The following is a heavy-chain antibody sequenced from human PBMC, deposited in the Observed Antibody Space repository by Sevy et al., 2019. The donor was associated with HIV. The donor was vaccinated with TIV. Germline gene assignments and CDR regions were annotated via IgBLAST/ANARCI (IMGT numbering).Heavy chain of an antibody. Sequence: GGSLRLSCAASGFTFSSYAMSWVRQAPGKGLEWVSAISGSGGSTYYVDSVKGRFTISRDNSKNTLYLQMNSLRAEDTAVYYCAKTPLNYASSGCYYAHTYYFDYWGQGTLVTVSS. V-gene: IGHV3-23*01. J-gene: IGHJ4*02. CDR1: GFTFSSYA. CDR3: AKTPLNYASSGCYYAHTYYFDY. D-gene: IGHD3-22*01. CDR2: ISGSGGST.